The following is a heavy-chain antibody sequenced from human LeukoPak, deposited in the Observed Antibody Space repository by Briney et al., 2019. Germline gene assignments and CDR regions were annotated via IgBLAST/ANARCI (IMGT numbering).Heavy chain of an antibody. D-gene: IGHD3-16*02. CDR1: GGSTSSYSYY. V-gene: IGHV4-39*01. Sequence: SETLSLTCTVSGGSTSSYSYYWGWVRQPPGKGLEWIGSSYYSGSTYYNPSLKSRVTISVDTSKNQFSLKLSSVTAADTAVYYCARHSYDYASGSYRSNYFDYWGQGTLVTVSS. CDR3: ARHSYDYASGSYRSNYFDY. J-gene: IGHJ4*02. CDR2: SYYSGST.